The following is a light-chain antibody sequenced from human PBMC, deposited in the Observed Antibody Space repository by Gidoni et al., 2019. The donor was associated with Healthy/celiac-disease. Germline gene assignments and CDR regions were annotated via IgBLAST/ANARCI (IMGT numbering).Light chain of an antibody. CDR3: AAWDDSLSVVV. CDR1: SSNIVSNY. CDR2: RNN. Sequence: QSVLTQPPSASGPPGQRVTITCSGSSSNIVSNYVYWYHQLPGTAPKLLIYRNNQRPSGVPDRFSGSKSGTSASLAISGLRSEDEADYYCAAWDDSLSVVVFGGGTKLTVL. J-gene: IGLJ2*01. V-gene: IGLV1-47*01.